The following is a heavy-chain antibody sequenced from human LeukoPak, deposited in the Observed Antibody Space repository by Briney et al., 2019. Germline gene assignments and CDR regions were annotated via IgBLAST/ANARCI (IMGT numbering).Heavy chain of an antibody. J-gene: IGHJ4*02. D-gene: IGHD2-21*02. Sequence: PGGSLRLSCTAPGFTFSSYSMNWVRQAPGKGLEWVSSISRSSTYIYYADSVKGRFTISRDNAKNSLYLQMNSLRAEDTAVHYCASRRSAYCGGDCPEGYWGQGTLVTVSS. V-gene: IGHV3-21*01. CDR2: ISRSSTYI. CDR3: ASRRSAYCGGDCPEGY. CDR1: GFTFSSYS.